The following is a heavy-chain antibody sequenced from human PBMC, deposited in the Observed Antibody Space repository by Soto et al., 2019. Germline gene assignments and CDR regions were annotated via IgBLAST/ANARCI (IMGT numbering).Heavy chain of an antibody. CDR1: GGTFSEYG. D-gene: IGHD3-22*01. J-gene: IGHJ1*01. CDR2: IVPKFTTA. CDR3: ARENFTADHFDSAGYWPLHH. V-gene: IGHV1-69*06. Sequence: QVQLVQSGAEVKKPGSSVRVSCKASGGTFSEYGVSWVRQAPGQGLEWMGGIVPKFTTANYAQKFQGRVTITADRPTHPVYLRLGSLTSEDTSVYFCARENFTADHFDSAGYWPLHHWGQGSLVSVS.